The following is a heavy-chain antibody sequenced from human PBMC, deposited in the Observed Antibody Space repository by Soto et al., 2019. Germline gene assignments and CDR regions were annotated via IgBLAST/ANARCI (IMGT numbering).Heavy chain of an antibody. Sequence: SVKVSCKASGGTFSSYAISWVRQAPGQGLEWMGGIIPIFGTANYAQKFQGRVTITADESTSTAYMELSSLRSEDTAVYYCARDSTTYSSSWYAMDVWGQGTTVTVSS. CDR1: GGTFSSYA. D-gene: IGHD6-13*01. J-gene: IGHJ6*02. CDR3: ARDSTTYSSSWYAMDV. CDR2: IIPIFGTA. V-gene: IGHV1-69*13.